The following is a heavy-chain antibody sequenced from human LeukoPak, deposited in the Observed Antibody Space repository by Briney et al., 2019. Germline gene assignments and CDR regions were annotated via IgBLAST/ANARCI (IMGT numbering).Heavy chain of an antibody. CDR2: ISGSGGST. Sequence: GGSLRLSCAASGFTFSSYAMSWGRQAPGKGLEWVSAISGSGGSTYYADSVKGRFTISRDNSKNTLYLQMNSLRAEDTAVYYCAKEECSSSWIYYYYYYGMDVWGQGTTVTVSS. D-gene: IGHD6-13*01. J-gene: IGHJ6*02. CDR3: AKEECSSSWIYYYYYYGMDV. V-gene: IGHV3-23*01. CDR1: GFTFSSYA.